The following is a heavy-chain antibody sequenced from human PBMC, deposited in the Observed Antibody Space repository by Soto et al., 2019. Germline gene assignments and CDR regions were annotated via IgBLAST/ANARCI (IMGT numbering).Heavy chain of an antibody. CDR3: ARQVAAAYFDY. J-gene: IGHJ4*02. Sequence: SETLSLTCTVSGGSISSSSYYWGWIRQPPGKGLEWIGSIYYSGSTYYNPSLKSRVTISVDTSKNQFSLKLSSVTAADTAVYYCARQVAAAYFDYWGQGTLVTVSS. CDR1: GGSISSSSYY. D-gene: IGHD2-2*01. V-gene: IGHV4-39*01. CDR2: IYYSGST.